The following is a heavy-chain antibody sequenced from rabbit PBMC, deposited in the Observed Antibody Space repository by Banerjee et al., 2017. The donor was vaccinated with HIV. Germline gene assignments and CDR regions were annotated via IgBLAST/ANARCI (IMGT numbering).Heavy chain of an antibody. CDR1: GFSFSSGYD. Sequence: QQLVESGGGLVQPGESLTLTCTASGFSFSSGYDMCWVRQAPGKGLEWIACIYNTDDSTYYATWAKGRFTISKSSSTTVTLQMTSLTAADTATYFCARDSGRSYLSYFKLWGPGTLVTVS. V-gene: IGHV1S40*01. D-gene: IGHD8-1*01. CDR3: ARDSGRSYLSYFKL. CDR2: IYNTDDST. J-gene: IGHJ4*01.